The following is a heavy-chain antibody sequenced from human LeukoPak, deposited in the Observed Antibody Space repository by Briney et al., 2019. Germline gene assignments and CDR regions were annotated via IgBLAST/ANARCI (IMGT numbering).Heavy chain of an antibody. D-gene: IGHD6-19*01. CDR3: ARDQYSSSHDY. J-gene: IGHJ4*02. CDR2: INPNSGGT. Sequence: VASVKVSCKASGYTFTGYYMHWVRQAPGQGLEWMGWINPNSGGTNYAQKFQGRVTMTRDTSISTAYMELSSLRSDDTAVYYCARDQYSSSHDYWGQGTLVTVSS. CDR1: GYTFTGYY. V-gene: IGHV1-2*02.